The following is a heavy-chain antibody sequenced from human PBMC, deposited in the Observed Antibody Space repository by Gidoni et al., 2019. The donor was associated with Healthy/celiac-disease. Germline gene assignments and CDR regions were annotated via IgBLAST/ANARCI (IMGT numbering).Heavy chain of an antibody. J-gene: IGHJ3*02. D-gene: IGHD3-10*01. Sequence: QVQLQESGPGLEKTSETRSLTCTVSGGSISSYYWSWIRQPPGKGLEWIGYIYYSGSTNYNPSLKGRVTISVDTSKNQFSLKLSSVTAADTAVYYCARDFGAFDIWGQGTMVTVSS. CDR1: GGSISSYY. V-gene: IGHV4-59*12. CDR2: IYYSGST. CDR3: ARDFGAFDI.